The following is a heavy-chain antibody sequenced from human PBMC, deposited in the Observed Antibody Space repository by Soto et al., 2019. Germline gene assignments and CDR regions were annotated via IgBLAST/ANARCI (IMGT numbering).Heavy chain of an antibody. J-gene: IGHJ5*02. D-gene: IGHD6-13*01. V-gene: IGHV1-69*04. CDR1: GGTFSSYT. CDR3: ARDRLTPPRSIAAAGNYIRTQFDP. CDR2: IIPILGIA. Sequence: ASVKVSCKASGGTFSSYTISWVRQAPGQGLEWMGRIIPILGIANYAQKFQGRVTITADKSTSPAYMELSSLRSEDTAVYYCARDRLTPPRSIAAAGNYIRTQFDPWGQGTLVTVSS.